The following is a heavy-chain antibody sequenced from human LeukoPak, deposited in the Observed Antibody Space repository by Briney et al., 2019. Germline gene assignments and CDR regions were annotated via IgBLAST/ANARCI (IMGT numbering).Heavy chain of an antibody. CDR1: GGAIRSFY. V-gene: IGHV4-4*09. CDR3: ARHDESCSSTSCHNIPFDY. D-gene: IGHD2-2*01. CDR2: IYASGST. J-gene: IGHJ4*02. Sequence: SETLSLTCTVSGGAIRSFYWSWIRQSPGKGLEWIGYIYASGSTDYNPSLRGRVTISLDTSKNHYPLNLRSVTAADTAVYYCARHDESCSSTSCHNIPFDYWGQGTLVTVSS.